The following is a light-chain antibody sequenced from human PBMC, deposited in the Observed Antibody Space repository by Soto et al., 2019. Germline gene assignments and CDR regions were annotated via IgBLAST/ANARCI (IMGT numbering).Light chain of an antibody. CDR1: SSDVGGYNY. CDR3: GSYTSSSTLEGV. Sequence: QSALTQPASVSGSPGQSITISCTGTSSDVGGYNYVSWYQQHPGKAPKLMIYDVSNRPSGVSNRFSGSISGNTASLTISGLQAEDEADYYCGSYTSSSTLEGVFGGGIKITVL. V-gene: IGLV2-14*01. CDR2: DVS. J-gene: IGLJ2*01.